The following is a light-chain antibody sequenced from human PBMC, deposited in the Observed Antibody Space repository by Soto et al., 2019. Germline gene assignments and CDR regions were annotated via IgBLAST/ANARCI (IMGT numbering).Light chain of an antibody. CDR2: GAS. CDR1: QSVSSSY. J-gene: IGKJ5*01. V-gene: IGKV3-20*01. CDR3: QQYDTSPPST. Sequence: EIVLTQSPDTLSLSPGERASLCCRASQSVSSSYLAWYQQKPGQAPRLLIYGASSRATGIPDRFSGSGSGTDFTLTISRLEPEDLAVYFCQQYDTSPPSTFGQGTRLEIK.